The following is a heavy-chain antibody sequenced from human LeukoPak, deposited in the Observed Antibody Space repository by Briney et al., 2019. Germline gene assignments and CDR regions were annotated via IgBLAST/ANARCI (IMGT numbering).Heavy chain of an antibody. J-gene: IGHJ3*02. D-gene: IGHD5-24*01. CDR1: GYTFTSYG. Sequence: ASVKVSCKASGYTFTSYGISWVRQAPGQGLEWMGWISAYNGNTNYAQKPQGRVTMTTDTSTSTAYMELRSLRSEDTAVYYCARDPERRDGYNYPIDAFDIWGQGTMVTVSS. V-gene: IGHV1-18*01. CDR3: ARDPERRDGYNYPIDAFDI. CDR2: ISAYNGNT.